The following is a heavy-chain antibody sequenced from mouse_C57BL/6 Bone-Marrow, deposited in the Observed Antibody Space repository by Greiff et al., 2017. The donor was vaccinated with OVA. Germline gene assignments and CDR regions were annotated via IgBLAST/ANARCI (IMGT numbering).Heavy chain of an antibody. D-gene: IGHD1-1*01. CDR1: GFNIKNPY. CDR3: AFYCYGSNSYCVDC. CDR2: TDPANGNT. V-gene: IGHV14-3*01. J-gene: IGHJ2*01. Sequence: VQLQQSVAELVRPGASVKLSCTASGFNIKNPYMHWVKQRPEQGLEWIGRTDPANGNTIYAPKFQGKATISADTSSNTAYLQLSSLTSEVTASDCCAFYCYGSNSYCVDCWGQGTTRTVSA.